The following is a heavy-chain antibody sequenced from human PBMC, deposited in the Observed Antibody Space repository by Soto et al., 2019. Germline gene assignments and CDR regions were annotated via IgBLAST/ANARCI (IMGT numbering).Heavy chain of an antibody. CDR2: IRQAGSEK. V-gene: IGHV3-7*04. J-gene: IGHJ4*02. CDR1: GFSFSSYW. CDR3: EGGDPADY. Sequence: EVQLVESGGGLVQPGGSLRLSCAASGFSFSSYWMTWVRQAPGKGLEWVANIRQAGSEKYYADSVKGRFTISRDNAKNSLYLQMNSLRAEDTALYHCEGGDPADYWGQGTLVTVSS.